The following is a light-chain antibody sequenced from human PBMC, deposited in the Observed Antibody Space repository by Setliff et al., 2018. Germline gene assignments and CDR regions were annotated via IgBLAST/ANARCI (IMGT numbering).Light chain of an antibody. CDR3: QSYDNSLSGSGL. J-gene: IGLJ1*01. V-gene: IGLV2-8*01. Sequence: QSALTQPPSASGSPGQSVTISCTGTSSDIGGYKYVSWHQQHPGKAPKLMIFEVSKRPSGVPDRFSGSKSGTSASLAITGLQAEDEADYFCQSYDNSLSGSGLFGTGTKVT. CDR2: EVS. CDR1: SSDIGGYKY.